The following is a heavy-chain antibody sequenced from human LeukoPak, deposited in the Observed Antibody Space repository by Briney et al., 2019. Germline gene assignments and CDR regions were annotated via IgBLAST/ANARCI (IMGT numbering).Heavy chain of an antibody. CDR3: AREHMAHSSSWRDFDY. Sequence: EASVKVSCKASGYTFTSYYMHWVRQAPGQGLEWMGIINPSGGSTSYAQKFQGRVTMTRDTSISTAYMELSRLRSDDTAVYYCAREHMAHSSSWRDFDYWGQGTLVTVSS. CDR1: GYTFTSYY. V-gene: IGHV1-46*01. D-gene: IGHD6-13*01. J-gene: IGHJ4*02. CDR2: INPSGGST.